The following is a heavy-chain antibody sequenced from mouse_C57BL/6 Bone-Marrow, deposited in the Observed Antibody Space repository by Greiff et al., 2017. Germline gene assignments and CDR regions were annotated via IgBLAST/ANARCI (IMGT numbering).Heavy chain of an antibody. CDR1: GYTFTSYW. CDR3: ARHTGWFAY. Sequence: QVQLQQPGAELVRPGSSVKLSCKASGYTFTSYWMHWVKQRPIQGLEWIGNIDPSDSETHYNQKFKDKATLTADESSSTAYMQLSSLTSEDSAVYCCARHTGWFAYWGQGTLVTVSA. CDR2: IDPSDSET. V-gene: IGHV1-52*01. J-gene: IGHJ3*01.